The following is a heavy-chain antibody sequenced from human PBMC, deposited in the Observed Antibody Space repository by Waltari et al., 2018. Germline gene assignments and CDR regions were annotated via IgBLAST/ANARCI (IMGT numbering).Heavy chain of an antibody. V-gene: IGHV3-64*01. D-gene: IGHD4-17*01. CDR3: ARQVTTNAFDI. CDR1: GFTFSSYA. Sequence: EVQLVESGGGLVQPGGSLRLSCAASGFTFSSYAMHWVRQAPGKGLEYVSAISSNGGSTYYANSVKCRFTISRDNSKNTLYLQMGSLRAEDMAVYYCARQVTTNAFDIWGQGTMVTVSS. CDR2: ISSNGGST. J-gene: IGHJ3*02.